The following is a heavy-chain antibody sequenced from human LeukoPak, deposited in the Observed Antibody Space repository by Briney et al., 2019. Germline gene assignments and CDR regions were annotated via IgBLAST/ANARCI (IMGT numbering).Heavy chain of an antibody. CDR3: ARDSTIVV. J-gene: IGHJ4*02. CDR2: ITWNSGTV. D-gene: IGHD1-26*01. V-gene: IGHV3-9*01. Sequence: HTGMSLRLSCGTSGFTFDNYAMHWVRQAPGKGLEWVSGITWNSGTVAYADSVRGRFTISRDNAKRSLYLQMENLRSEDTAFYYRARDSTIVVWGQGTLVSVSS. CDR1: GFTFDNYA.